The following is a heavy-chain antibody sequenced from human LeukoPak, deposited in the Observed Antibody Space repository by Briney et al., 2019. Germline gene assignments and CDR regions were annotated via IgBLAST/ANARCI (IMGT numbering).Heavy chain of an antibody. J-gene: IGHJ4*02. Sequence: GSLRPPCAASGFTFSSYAMSWVRQAPGKGLEWVLAFSGSGGSPYYADSVKGRFHISSDNFKLPLYLQMNSLRAVDTAVYYCAKGLRYCSGGSCYLFDYWGQGTLVTVSS. CDR2: FSGSGGSP. D-gene: IGHD2-15*01. CDR3: AKGLRYCSGGSCYLFDY. CDR1: GFTFSSYA. V-gene: IGHV3-23*01.